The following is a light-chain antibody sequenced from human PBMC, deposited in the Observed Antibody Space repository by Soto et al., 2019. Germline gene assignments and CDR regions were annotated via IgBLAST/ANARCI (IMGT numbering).Light chain of an antibody. CDR3: QRHETYPLT. CDR2: GAS. V-gene: IGKV3-15*01. Sequence: EIVMTQSPATLSVSPGERATLSCRASHNVRSSLAWYQQKAGQAPRLLIHGASTRATGIPGRFSGSGSGTEFTLSITSLQPEDFATYYCQRHETYPLTFGGGTKVDTK. CDR1: HNVRSS. J-gene: IGKJ4*01.